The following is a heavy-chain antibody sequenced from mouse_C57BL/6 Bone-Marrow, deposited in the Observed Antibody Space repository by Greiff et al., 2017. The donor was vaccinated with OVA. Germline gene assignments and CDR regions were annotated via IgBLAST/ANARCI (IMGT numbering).Heavy chain of an antibody. CDR2: ISGGGGNT. CDR1: GFTFSSYT. V-gene: IGHV5-9*01. J-gene: IGHJ4*01. CDR3: ARAGYYDYYAMDY. D-gene: IGHD2-3*01. Sequence: EVQLQESGGGLVKPGGSLKLSCAASGFTFSSYTMSWVRQTPEKRLEWVATISGGGGNTYYPDSVKGRFTISRDNAKNTLYLQMSSLRSEDTALYYCARAGYYDYYAMDYWGQGTSVTVSS.